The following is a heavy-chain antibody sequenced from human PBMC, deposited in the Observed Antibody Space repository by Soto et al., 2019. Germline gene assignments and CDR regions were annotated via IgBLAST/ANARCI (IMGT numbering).Heavy chain of an antibody. CDR3: ARGGGCEERDY. CDR2: IIPILGIA. J-gene: IGHJ4*02. D-gene: IGHD2-21*01. CDR1: GGTFSSYT. V-gene: IGHV1-69*02. Sequence: SVKVSCKASGGTFSSYTISWVRQAPGQGLEWMGRIIPILGIANYAQKFQGRVTITADKSTSTAYMELSSQRSEDTAVDDGARGGGCEERDYWGQGTLFTVSS.